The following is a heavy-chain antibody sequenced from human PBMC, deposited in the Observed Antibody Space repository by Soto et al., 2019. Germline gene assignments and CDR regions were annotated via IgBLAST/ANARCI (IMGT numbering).Heavy chain of an antibody. D-gene: IGHD3-16*01. CDR2: IGTAGDT. CDR1: GFTFSSYD. CDR3: AREGPFPWVDYYYYYYMDV. J-gene: IGHJ6*03. V-gene: IGHV3-13*01. Sequence: EVQLVESGGGLVQPGGSLRLSCAASGFTFSSYDMHWVRQATGKGLEWVSAIGTAGDTYYPGSVKGRFTISRENAKNSLYLQMNSLRAGDTAVYYCAREGPFPWVDYYYYYYMDVWGKGTTVTVSS.